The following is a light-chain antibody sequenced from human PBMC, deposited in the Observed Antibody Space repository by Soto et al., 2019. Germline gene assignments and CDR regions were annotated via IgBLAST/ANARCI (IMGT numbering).Light chain of an antibody. V-gene: IGKV3-11*01. CDR3: QQRRNCWT. Sequence: MVLPQSAGTLSLSPGERATLACMASQSVSSYLAWYQQKPGQAPRLLIYDASNRATGVPARFSGSGSGTDFTLSISRLETENFAVYSCQQRRNCWTFGPGTKVDIK. CDR1: QSVSSY. J-gene: IGKJ3*01. CDR2: DAS.